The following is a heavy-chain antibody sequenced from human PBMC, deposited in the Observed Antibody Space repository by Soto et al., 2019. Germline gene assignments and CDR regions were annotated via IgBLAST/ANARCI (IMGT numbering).Heavy chain of an antibody. V-gene: IGHV1-3*01. CDR2: INAGNGNT. Sequence: ASVQVSCKASGYTFTSYAMHWVRQAPGQRLEWMGWINAGNGNTKYSQKFQARVTITRDTSASTAYMELSGLRSEDTAVYYCAREVSSVLRYFDSPDYYYGMDVWGQGTKVTVSS. CDR1: GYTFTSYA. CDR3: AREVSSVLRYFDSPDYYYGMDV. D-gene: IGHD3-9*01. J-gene: IGHJ6*02.